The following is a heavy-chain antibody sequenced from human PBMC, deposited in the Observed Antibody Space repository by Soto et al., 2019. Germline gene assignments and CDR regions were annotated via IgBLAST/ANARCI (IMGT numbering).Heavy chain of an antibody. Sequence: GSLRLSCAASGFTFSSYAMSWVRQAPGKGLEWVSAISGSGGSTYYADSVKGRFTISRDNSKNTMYLQMNSLRAEDTAVYYCAKVGGYDILTGYHYFDYWGQGTLVTVSS. CDR1: GFTFSSYA. CDR3: AKVGGYDILTGYHYFDY. CDR2: ISGSGGST. J-gene: IGHJ4*02. D-gene: IGHD3-9*01. V-gene: IGHV3-23*01.